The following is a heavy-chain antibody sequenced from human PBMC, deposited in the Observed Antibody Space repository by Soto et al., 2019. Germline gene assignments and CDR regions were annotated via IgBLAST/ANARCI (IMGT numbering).Heavy chain of an antibody. V-gene: IGHV3-30*03. CDR1: AFTFSSYG. Sequence: QMQLVESGGGVVQPGRSLRLSCAASAFTFSSYGMHWVRQAPGKGLEWVAAISYDGSNKYYADFVKGRFTISRDNSKNTRYLQMTSLRADDTAVYYCVRDRTASPYRSGWGNFDYWGQGTLVTVSS. D-gene: IGHD6-19*01. J-gene: IGHJ4*02. CDR3: VRDRTASPYRSGWGNFDY. CDR2: ISYDGSNK.